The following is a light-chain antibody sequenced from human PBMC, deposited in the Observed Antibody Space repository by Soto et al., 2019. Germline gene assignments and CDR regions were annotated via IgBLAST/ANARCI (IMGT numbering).Light chain of an antibody. CDR3: SSYISSTTRRMV. J-gene: IGLJ2*01. CDR1: SSDVGGYNY. CDR2: AVS. Sequence: QSVLTQPASVSGSPGQSITISCTGTSSDVGGYNYVSWYQQHPGKAPKVLIYAVSNRPSGVSSRFSGSKSGNTASLTISGLQAEDEADYYCSSYISSTTRRMVFGGGTKATVL. V-gene: IGLV2-14*01.